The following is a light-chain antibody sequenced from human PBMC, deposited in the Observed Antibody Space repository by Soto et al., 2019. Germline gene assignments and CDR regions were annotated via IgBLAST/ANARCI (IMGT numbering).Light chain of an antibody. V-gene: IGKV1-39*01. Sequence: DIQMTQSPSSLSASVGDRVTISCRASQSISSYLNWYQQKPGKAPKLLIYAASSLVSGVPSRFSGSGSGTDFNLTISTVQPEDFATYYCQQSFRTPQTFGQGAKLEI. J-gene: IGKJ2*01. CDR1: QSISSY. CDR2: AAS. CDR3: QQSFRTPQT.